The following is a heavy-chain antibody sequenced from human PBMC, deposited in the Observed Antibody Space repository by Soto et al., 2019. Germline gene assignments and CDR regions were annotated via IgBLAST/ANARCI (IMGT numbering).Heavy chain of an antibody. Sequence: PGGSLRLSCAASGFTVSGNYMSWVRQAPGKGLEWVAVISYDGSNKYYADSVKGRFTISRDNSKNTLYLQMNSLRAEDTAVYYCAKDDGSQLLMYYYYYYGMDVWGQGTTVTVSS. J-gene: IGHJ6*02. CDR3: AKDDGSQLLMYYYYYYGMDV. D-gene: IGHD2-2*01. V-gene: IGHV3-30*18. CDR1: GFTVSGNY. CDR2: ISYDGSNK.